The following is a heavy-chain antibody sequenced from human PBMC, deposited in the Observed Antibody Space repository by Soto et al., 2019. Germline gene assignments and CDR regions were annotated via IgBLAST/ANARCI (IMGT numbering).Heavy chain of an antibody. Sequence: TLSLTCAVSGGSISSSYWWSWVRQPPGKGLEWIGEIYHSGSTNYNTSLKSRVTISVDTSKNQFSLKLSSVTAADTAVYYCARLGPGGWSKDWFDPWGQGTLVTVSS. J-gene: IGHJ5*02. D-gene: IGHD3-10*01. CDR2: IYHSGST. V-gene: IGHV4-4*02. CDR1: GGSISSSYW. CDR3: ARLGPGGWSKDWFDP.